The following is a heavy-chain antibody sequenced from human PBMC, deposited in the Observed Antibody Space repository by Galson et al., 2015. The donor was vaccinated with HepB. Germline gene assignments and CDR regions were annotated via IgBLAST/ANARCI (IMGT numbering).Heavy chain of an antibody. J-gene: IGHJ4*02. CDR1: GFTFSSYA. CDR2: ISYDGSNK. CDR3: ARVHYDILTGYYSVGYYFDY. D-gene: IGHD3-9*01. Sequence: SLRLSCAASGFTFSSYAMHWVRQAPGKGLEWVAVISYDGSNKYYADSVKGRFTISRDNSKNTLYLQMNSLRAEDTAVYYCARVHYDILTGYYSVGYYFDYWGQGTLVTVSS. V-gene: IGHV3-30-3*01.